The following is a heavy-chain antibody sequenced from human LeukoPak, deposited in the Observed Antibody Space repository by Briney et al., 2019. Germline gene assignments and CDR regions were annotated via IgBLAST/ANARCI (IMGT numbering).Heavy chain of an antibody. V-gene: IGHV4-39*01. D-gene: IGHD5-12*01. J-gene: IGHJ3*02. Sequence: SETLSLTCTVSGGSISSSSYYWGWIRQPPGKGLEWIGSIYYSGSTYYNPSLKSRVTISVDTSKNQFSLKLSSVTAADTAVYYCARQPRYSGNDLPGDAFDIWGQGTMVTVSS. CDR2: IYYSGST. CDR1: GGSISSSSYY. CDR3: ARQPRYSGNDLPGDAFDI.